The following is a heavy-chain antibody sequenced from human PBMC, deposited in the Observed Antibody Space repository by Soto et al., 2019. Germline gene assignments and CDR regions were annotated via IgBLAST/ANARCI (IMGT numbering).Heavy chain of an antibody. Sequence: ASVKVSCKASGYTFTSYGISWVRQAPGQGLEWMGWISAYNGNTNYAQKLKGRVTMTTDTSTSTAYMELRSLRFYDTAVYYCARARTLASDAFDIWGQGTMVTVSS. J-gene: IGHJ3*02. CDR3: ARARTLASDAFDI. D-gene: IGHD1-1*01. CDR2: ISAYNGNT. CDR1: GYTFTSYG. V-gene: IGHV1-18*01.